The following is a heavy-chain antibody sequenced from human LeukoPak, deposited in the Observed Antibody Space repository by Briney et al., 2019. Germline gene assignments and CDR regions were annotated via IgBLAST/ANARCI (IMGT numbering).Heavy chain of an antibody. J-gene: IGHJ3*02. CDR3: ARDDYGSFDI. Sequence: GGSLRLSCAPSGFTFTSYSMNWVRQAPGKGLEWVSYISSSSSTIYYADSVKGRFTISRDNAKNSLYLQMNSLRAEDTAVYYCARDDYGSFDIWGQGTMVTVSS. CDR1: GFTFTSYS. CDR2: ISSSSSTI. D-gene: IGHD4-17*01. V-gene: IGHV3-48*01.